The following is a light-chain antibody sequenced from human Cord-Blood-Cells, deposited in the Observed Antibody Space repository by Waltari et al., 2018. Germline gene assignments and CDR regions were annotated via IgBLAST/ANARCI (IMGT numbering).Light chain of an antibody. CDR2: WVS. CDR1: QSVLYSSNNKNY. CDR3: QQYYSTPYT. V-gene: IGKV4-1*01. Sequence: DIVMTQSPDSLAVSLGERATINCKSSQSVLYSSNNKNYLAWYQQKPGQPPKLLIYWVSTRESGVPDRFSGSGSETDFTLTISSLQAEDVAVYYCQQYYSTPYTFGQGTKLEIK. J-gene: IGKJ2*01.